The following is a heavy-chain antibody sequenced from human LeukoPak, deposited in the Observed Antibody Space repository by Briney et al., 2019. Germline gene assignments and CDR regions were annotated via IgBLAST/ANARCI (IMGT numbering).Heavy chain of an antibody. D-gene: IGHD3-3*01. J-gene: IGHJ3*02. CDR1: GGSISSGGYY. CDR2: IYYSGST. Sequence: RASETLSLTCTVSGGSISSGGYYWSWIRQHPGKGLEWIGYIYYSGSTYYNPSLKSRVTISVDTSKNQFSLKLSSVTAADTAVYYCARHFPVYYDFWSGYLPPAFDIWGQGTMVTVSS. V-gene: IGHV4-31*03. CDR3: ARHFPVYYDFWSGYLPPAFDI.